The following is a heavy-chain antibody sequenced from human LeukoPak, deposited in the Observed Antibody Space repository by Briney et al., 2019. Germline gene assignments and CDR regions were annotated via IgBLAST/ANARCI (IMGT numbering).Heavy chain of an antibody. CDR2: IYYSGST. V-gene: IGHV4-59*01. CDR3: ARDQLANWFDP. D-gene: IGHD5-18*01. CDR1: GGSISSYY. J-gene: IGHJ5*02. Sequence: SETLSLTRTVSGGSISSYYWSWLRQPPGKGLEWIGYIYYSGSTNYNPSLKSRVTISVDTSKNQFSLKLSSVTAADTAVYYCARDQLANWFDPWGQGTLVTVSS.